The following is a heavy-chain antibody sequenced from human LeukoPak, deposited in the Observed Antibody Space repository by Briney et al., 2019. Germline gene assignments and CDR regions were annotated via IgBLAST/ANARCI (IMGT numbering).Heavy chain of an antibody. CDR2: IRNDGSVK. D-gene: IGHD3-10*01. CDR1: GFTFSGYS. Sequence: GGSLRLSCAASGFTFSGYSMHWARQAPGKGLEWVAIIRNDGSVKYYVDSAKGRFTISRDNSENTLYLQTDSLRAEDTAVYFCARGSGSGSFLIDNWGQGTLVTVSS. CDR3: ARGSGSGSFLIDN. J-gene: IGHJ4*02. V-gene: IGHV3-30*04.